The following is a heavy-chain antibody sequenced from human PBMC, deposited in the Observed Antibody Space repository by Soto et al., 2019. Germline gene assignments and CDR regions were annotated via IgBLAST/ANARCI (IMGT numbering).Heavy chain of an antibody. CDR1: GFTFSSHA. V-gene: IGHV3-23*01. D-gene: IGHD5-18*01. CDR2: ISTSGATT. J-gene: IGHJ4*02. Sequence: TGGSLRLSCATSGFTFSSHAMSWVRQAAGKGLEWVSAISTSGATTYYADSVKGRFTISRDNSKSTLYLQMNSLRPEDTAVHYCAKEGVWIKLWLEDWGQGTQVTVSS. CDR3: AKEGVWIKLWLED.